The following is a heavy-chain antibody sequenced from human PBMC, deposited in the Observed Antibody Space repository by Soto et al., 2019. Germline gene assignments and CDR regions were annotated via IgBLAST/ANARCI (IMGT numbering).Heavy chain of an antibody. CDR1: GGSFTDYWSFSGYQ. J-gene: IGHJ4*02. CDR3: ARGQSESFDNSDSSHHYFDY. D-gene: IGHD3-22*01. V-gene: IGHV4-34*01. CDR2: INHTGRS. Sequence: SETLSLACAVSGGSFTDYWSFSGYQWSWIRQPPEKGLEWIGDINHTGRSRYNPALKSRVTMSVDTSKNQFSLKLASVTAADTAVYYCARGQSESFDNSDSSHHYFDYWGQGNQVTVSS.